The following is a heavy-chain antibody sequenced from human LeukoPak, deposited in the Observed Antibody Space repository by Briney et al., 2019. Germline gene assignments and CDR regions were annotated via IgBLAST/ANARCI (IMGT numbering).Heavy chain of an antibody. CDR2: IYSGGST. D-gene: IGHD6-19*01. V-gene: IGHV3-66*01. Sequence: GGSLRLSCAASGFTVSSNYMSWVRQAPGKGLEWVSVIYSGGSTYYADSVKGRFTISRDNSKNTLYLQMNSLRAEDTAVYYCARGTVAVPGWFDPWGQGTLVTVSS. J-gene: IGHJ5*02. CDR3: ARGTVAVPGWFDP. CDR1: GFTVSSNY.